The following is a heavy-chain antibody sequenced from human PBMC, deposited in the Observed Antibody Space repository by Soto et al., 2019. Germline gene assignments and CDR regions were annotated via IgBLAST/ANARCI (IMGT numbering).Heavy chain of an antibody. J-gene: IGHJ5*02. V-gene: IGHV4-30-4*01. Sequence: SETLSLTCTVSGDSFSSDDYYWSWIRQPPGKGLEWIGYISYRVDTYYSPSLKSRVTMSIDTSKNQFSLNVSSVTAADTAVYYCARVAGVAYCGGDCYHFDPWGQGTLVTVS. CDR1: GDSFSSDDYY. CDR3: ARVAGVAYCGGDCYHFDP. D-gene: IGHD2-21*02. CDR2: ISYRVDT.